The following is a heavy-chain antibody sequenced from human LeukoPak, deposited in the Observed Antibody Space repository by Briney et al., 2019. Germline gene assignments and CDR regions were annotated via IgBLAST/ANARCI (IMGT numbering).Heavy chain of an antibody. D-gene: IGHD3-9*01. CDR1: GFTFSSYA. V-gene: IGHV3-23*01. CDR2: ISGSGGCS. CDR3: PKDTYDILTGPAYSDY. J-gene: IGHJ4*02. Sequence: GGSLRLSCAASGFTFSSYAMGWVRQAPGKGLEWVSAISGSGGCSYLPDSVKGRFTISRDNSKNTLYLQMNSLTAEDTAVYYCPKDTYDILTGPAYSDYWGQGTLVTVSS.